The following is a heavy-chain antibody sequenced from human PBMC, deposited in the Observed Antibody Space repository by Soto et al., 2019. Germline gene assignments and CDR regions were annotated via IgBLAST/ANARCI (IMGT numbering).Heavy chain of an antibody. CDR2: IWYDGSDK. CDR1: GFTFGTYG. CDR3: TIAARRYYYYGMDV. V-gene: IGHV3-33*01. J-gene: IGHJ6*02. D-gene: IGHD6-6*01. Sequence: QVQLVESGGGVVQPGRSLRLSCAASGFTFGTYGMHWVRQAPGKGLEWVAVIWYDGSDKYYADSIKGRLTISRDNSKNTLYLQMNSLRAEDTAVYYCTIAARRYYYYGMDVWGQGTTVTVSS.